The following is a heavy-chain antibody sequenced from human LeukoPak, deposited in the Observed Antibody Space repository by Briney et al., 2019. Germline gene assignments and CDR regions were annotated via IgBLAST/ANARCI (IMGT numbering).Heavy chain of an antibody. D-gene: IGHD4-23*01. CDR1: GYTLTELS. CDR2: FDPEDGET. V-gene: IGHV1-24*01. CDR3: ATIRNSYYYYYMDV. J-gene: IGHJ6*03. Sequence: ASVKVSCKVSGYTLTELSMHWVRQAPGKGLEWMEGFDPEDGETIYAQKFQGRVTMTEDTSTDTAYMELSSLRSEDTAVYYCATIRNSYYYYYMDVWGKGTTVTVSS.